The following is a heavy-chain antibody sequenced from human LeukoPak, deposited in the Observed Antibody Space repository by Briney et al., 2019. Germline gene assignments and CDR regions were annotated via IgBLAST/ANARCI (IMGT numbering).Heavy chain of an antibody. V-gene: IGHV4-61*01. Sequence: PSETLSLTCTVSGGSVSSGSYYWSWIRQPPGKGLEWIGYIYYSGSTNYNPSLKSRVTISVDTSKNQFSLKLSSVTAADTAVYYCASRAGGSYYYDSSGEDYWGQGTLVTVSS. J-gene: IGHJ4*02. CDR3: ASRAGGSYYYDSSGEDY. CDR2: IYYSGST. CDR1: GGSVSSGSYY. D-gene: IGHD3-22*01.